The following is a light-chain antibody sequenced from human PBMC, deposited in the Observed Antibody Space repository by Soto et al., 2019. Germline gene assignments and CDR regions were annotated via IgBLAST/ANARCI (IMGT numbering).Light chain of an antibody. CDR3: QHYDSSPGYT. CDR2: GAS. V-gene: IGKV3-20*01. Sequence: VLTQSPGTLSLSPGERATLSCRASHSVSSSYLAWYRHKPGQAPSLLIYGASRRATGIPDRFSGSGSGTDFTLTINRLEPADFAVYYCQHYDSSPGYTFGQGTKLEIK. J-gene: IGKJ2*01. CDR1: HSVSSSY.